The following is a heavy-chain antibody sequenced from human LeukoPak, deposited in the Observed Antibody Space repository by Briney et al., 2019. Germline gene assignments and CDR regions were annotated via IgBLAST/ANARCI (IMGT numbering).Heavy chain of an antibody. Sequence: GASVKVSCKASGYVFTDYYIHWVRQAPGQGLEWMGWINTNTGNPTYAQGFTGRFVFSLDTSVSTAYLQISSLKAEDTAVYYCARDPRPRGTVWLVTDGNPYWGQGTLVTVSS. CDR1: GYVFTDYY. D-gene: IGHD6-19*01. V-gene: IGHV7-4-1*02. CDR3: ARDPRPRGTVWLVTDGNPY. J-gene: IGHJ4*02. CDR2: INTNTGNP.